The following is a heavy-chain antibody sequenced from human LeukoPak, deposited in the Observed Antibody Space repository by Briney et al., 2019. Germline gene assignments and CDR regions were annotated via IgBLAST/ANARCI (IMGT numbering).Heavy chain of an antibody. D-gene: IGHD3-10*01. Sequence: GGSLRLSCAASGFTFSSYSMNWVRQAPGKGLEWVSSISSSSSYIYYADSVKGRFTISRDNAKNSLYLQMNSLRAEDTAVYYCARRGDYYGSGSYPHYWGQGTLVTVSS. CDR1: GFTFSSYS. V-gene: IGHV3-21*01. CDR3: ARRGDYYGSGSYPHY. J-gene: IGHJ4*02. CDR2: ISSSSSYI.